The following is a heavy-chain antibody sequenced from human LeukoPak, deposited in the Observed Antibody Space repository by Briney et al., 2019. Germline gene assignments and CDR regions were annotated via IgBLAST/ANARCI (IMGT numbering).Heavy chain of an antibody. Sequence: KPSETLSLTCTVSGGSISSYYWSWIRQPPGKGLEWIGYIYYSGSTNYNPSLKSRVTISVDTSKNQFSLKLSSVTAADTAVHYCARAGGGATLRYFDWLYYYGMDVWGKGTTVTVSS. CDR1: GGSISSYY. CDR3: ARAGGGATLRYFDWLYYYGMDV. V-gene: IGHV4-59*01. CDR2: IYYSGST. J-gene: IGHJ6*04. D-gene: IGHD3-9*01.